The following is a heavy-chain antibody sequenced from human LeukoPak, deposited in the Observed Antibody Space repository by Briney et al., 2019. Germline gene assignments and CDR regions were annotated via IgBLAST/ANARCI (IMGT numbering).Heavy chain of an antibody. J-gene: IGHJ4*02. V-gene: IGHV1-69*10. D-gene: IGHD3-22*01. CDR3: ARDSPTNYYDAG. CDR1: GGTFSNYA. Sequence: SVKVSCKASGGTFSNYAISWVRQAPGKGLEWMGGIISMFGVANYAQKFQGRVTIPADKSTSIAYMELSSLRSEDTAVYYCARDSPTNYYDAGWGQGTLVTVSS. CDR2: IISMFGVA.